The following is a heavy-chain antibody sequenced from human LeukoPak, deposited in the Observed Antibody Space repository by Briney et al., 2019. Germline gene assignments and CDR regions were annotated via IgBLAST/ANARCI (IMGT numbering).Heavy chain of an antibody. J-gene: IGHJ6*02. D-gene: IGHD6-19*01. CDR3: ARLPGASGYNSARFPREYQYYGMDV. Sequence: GGSLRLSCAASGFTFSSYAMSWVRQAPGKGLEWVSYISSISETIYYADPVKGRFTISRDNAKNTLYLQMNSLRVDDTAVYYCARLPGASGYNSARFPREYQYYGMDVWGLGTTVTVSS. V-gene: IGHV3-48*04. CDR2: ISSISETI. CDR1: GFTFSSYA.